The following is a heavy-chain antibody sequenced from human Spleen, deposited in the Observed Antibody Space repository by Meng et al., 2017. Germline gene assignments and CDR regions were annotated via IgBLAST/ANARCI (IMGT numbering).Heavy chain of an antibody. CDR3: ARSGDPYGSNWYYFDY. CDR2: IYPGDSNI. Sequence: GESLKISCKGSGYSFAYYWIAWARQMPGKGLEWMGIIYPGDSNIRYSPSFQGQVTISADRSISTAYLQWSSLKASDTAMYYCARSGDPYGSNWYYFDYWGQGTLVTVSS. CDR1: GYSFAYYW. V-gene: IGHV5-51*01. J-gene: IGHJ4*02. D-gene: IGHD6-13*01.